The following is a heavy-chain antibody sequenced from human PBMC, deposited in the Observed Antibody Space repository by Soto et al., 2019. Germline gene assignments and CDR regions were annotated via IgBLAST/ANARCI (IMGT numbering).Heavy chain of an antibody. V-gene: IGHV3-43*01. CDR1: GCTFDDYT. Sequence: GGSLRLSYAAFGCTFDDYTMRRVRQAPGKGLEWVSLISWDGGSTYYADSVKGRFTISRDNSKNSLYLQMNSLRTEDTALYYCAKDRGVIRYFDWPTLDYWGQGTLVPVSS. J-gene: IGHJ4*02. D-gene: IGHD3-9*01. CDR2: ISWDGGST. CDR3: AKDRGVIRYFDWPTLDY.